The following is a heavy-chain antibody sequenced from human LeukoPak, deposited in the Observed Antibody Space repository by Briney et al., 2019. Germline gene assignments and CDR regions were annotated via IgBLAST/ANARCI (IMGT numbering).Heavy chain of an antibody. CDR1: GYTFTSYG. D-gene: IGHD6-19*01. Sequence: ASVKVSCKASGYTFTSYGISWVRQAPGQGLEWMGWISAYNGNTNYAQKLQGRVTMTTDTSTSAAYMELRSLRSDDTAVYYCARASSGFSDFDYWGQGTLVTVSS. J-gene: IGHJ4*02. V-gene: IGHV1-18*01. CDR2: ISAYNGNT. CDR3: ARASSGFSDFDY.